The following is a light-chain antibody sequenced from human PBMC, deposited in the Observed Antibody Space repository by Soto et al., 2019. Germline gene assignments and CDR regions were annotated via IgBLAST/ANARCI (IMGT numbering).Light chain of an antibody. CDR2: GSS. CDR1: QSVSSN. V-gene: IGKV3D-15*01. Sequence: EIVMTQSPGTLSVSPGERVTLSCRASQSVSSNLAWYQRRPGQAPRLLIYGSSTRATGTPARVSGSGSGTEFTLTISSLQSEDFAVYYCQQYDNWPLTFGGGTKV. J-gene: IGKJ4*01. CDR3: QQYDNWPLT.